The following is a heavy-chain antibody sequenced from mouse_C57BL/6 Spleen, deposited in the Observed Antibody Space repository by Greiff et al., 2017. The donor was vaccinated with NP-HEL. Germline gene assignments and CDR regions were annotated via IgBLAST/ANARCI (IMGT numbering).Heavy chain of an antibody. D-gene: IGHD1-1*01. CDR3: AGTVVAKKDYYAMDY. V-gene: IGHV1-39*01. Sequence: VHVKQSGPELVKPGASVKISCKASGYSFTDYNMNWVKQSNGKSLEWIGVINPNYGTTSYNQKFKGKATLTVDQSSSPAYMQLNSLTSEDSAVYYCAGTVVAKKDYYAMDYWGQGTSVTVSS. CDR2: INPNYGTT. J-gene: IGHJ4*01. CDR1: GYSFTDYN.